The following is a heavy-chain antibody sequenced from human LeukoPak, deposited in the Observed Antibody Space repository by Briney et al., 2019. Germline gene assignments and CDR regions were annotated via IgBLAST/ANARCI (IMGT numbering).Heavy chain of an antibody. CDR2: IYHSGST. J-gene: IGHJ4*02. D-gene: IGHD3-10*01. Sequence: SETLSLTCTVSGYSISSGYYWGWIRQPPGKGLEWIGSIYHSGSTYYNPSLKSRVTISVDTSKNQFSLNLSSVTAADTAVYFCARSYYVSGSYIPFDYWGQGTLVTVSS. V-gene: IGHV4-38-2*02. CDR1: GYSISSGYY. CDR3: ARSYYVSGSYIPFDY.